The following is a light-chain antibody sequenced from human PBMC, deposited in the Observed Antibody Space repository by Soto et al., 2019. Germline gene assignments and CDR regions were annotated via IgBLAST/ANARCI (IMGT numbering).Light chain of an antibody. Sequence: ETVLTQSPGTLSLSPGERATLSCRASQTIRSNYLAWYRQTPGQAPRLLIYGASNRATGIADRFSGSGSGTDFTLIISRLEPEDFATYYCQKYNSAPWTFGQGTKVEIK. CDR3: QKYNSAPWT. J-gene: IGKJ1*01. CDR2: GAS. CDR1: QTIRSNY. V-gene: IGKV3-20*01.